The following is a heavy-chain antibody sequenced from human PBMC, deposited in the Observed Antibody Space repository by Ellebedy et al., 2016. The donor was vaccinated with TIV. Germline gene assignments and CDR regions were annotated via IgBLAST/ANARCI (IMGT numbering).Heavy chain of an antibody. CDR3: AKAYSSGYYVGWFDP. V-gene: IGHV3-23*01. J-gene: IGHJ5*02. Sequence: GESLKISCAASGFTFSTYAMSWVRQAPGKGLEWVSTIGGSGGNTDYADSVKGRFTISRDISKNTLYLQMHSLRAEDSAVYYCAKAYSSGYYVGWFDPWGQGTLVTVSS. CDR1: GFTFSTYA. CDR2: IGGSGGNT. D-gene: IGHD6-19*01.